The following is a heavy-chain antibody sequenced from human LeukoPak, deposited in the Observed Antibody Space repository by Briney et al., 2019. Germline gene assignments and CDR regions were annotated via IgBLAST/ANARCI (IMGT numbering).Heavy chain of an antibody. V-gene: IGHV4-34*01. CDR3: ARALLYSSSWIRSRYFDL. D-gene: IGHD6-13*01. J-gene: IGHJ2*01. CDR1: GGSFSGYY. Sequence: PSETLSLTCAVYGGSFSGYYWSWIRQPPGKGLEWIGEINHSGSTNYNPSLKSRVTISADTSKNQFSLKLSSVTAADTAVYYCARALLYSSSWIRSRYFDLWGRGTLVTVSS. CDR2: INHSGST.